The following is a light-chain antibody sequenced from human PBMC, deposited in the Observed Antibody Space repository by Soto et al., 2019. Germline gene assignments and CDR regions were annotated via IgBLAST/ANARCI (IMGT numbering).Light chain of an antibody. CDR1: SRDIGGYDF. CDR3: SSYGGSNNVL. J-gene: IGLJ2*01. V-gene: IGLV2-8*01. Sequence: QSALTQPPSASGSPGQSVTISCTGTSRDIGGYDFVSWYQQHPGKAPKLLIYDVIKRPSGVPDRFSGSKSGNTASLTVSGLQTYDEADYYCSSYGGSNNVLFGGGTKLTVL. CDR2: DVI.